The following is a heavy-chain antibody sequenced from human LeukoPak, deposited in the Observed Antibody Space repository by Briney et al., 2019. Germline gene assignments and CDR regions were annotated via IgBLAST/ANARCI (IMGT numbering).Heavy chain of an antibody. J-gene: IGHJ4*02. V-gene: IGHV4-34*01. CDR1: GGSFSGYY. CDR3: ARRDDSSGYHKIFDY. CDR2: IKHSGSS. D-gene: IGHD3-22*01. Sequence: PSETLSLTCVVYGGSFSGYYWSWLRQPPGKGLEWIGEIKHSGSSDYNPSLKSRVTISIDTSNNQFYLKLSSLTAADTAVYYCARRDDSSGYHKIFDYWGQGTLVTVSS.